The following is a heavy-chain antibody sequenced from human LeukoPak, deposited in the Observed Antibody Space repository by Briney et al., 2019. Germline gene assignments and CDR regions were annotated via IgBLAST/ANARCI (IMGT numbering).Heavy chain of an antibody. CDR1: GGSFSGYY. Sequence: SETLSLTCAVYGGSFSGYYWSWVRQPPGKGLEWIGEINHSGSTNYNPSLKSRVTISVDTSKNQFSLKLSSVTAADTAVYYCARSPRRIAAAGTPYFVYWGQGTLVTVSS. D-gene: IGHD6-13*01. CDR2: INHSGST. CDR3: ARSPRRIAAAGTPYFVY. J-gene: IGHJ4*02. V-gene: IGHV4-34*01.